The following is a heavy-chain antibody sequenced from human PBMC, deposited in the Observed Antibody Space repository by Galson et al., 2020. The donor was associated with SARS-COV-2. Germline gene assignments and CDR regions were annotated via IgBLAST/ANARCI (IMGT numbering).Heavy chain of an antibody. D-gene: IGHD7-27*01. Sequence: ALHGESLKISCAASGFTFSSYWMHWVRQAPGKGLVWVSHIYSEGSSTSYADSVKGRFTISGDNAKNTLYLQMNSLRAEDTAVYYCARGDMGNDYFDYWGQGTLVTVSS. J-gene: IGHJ4*02. V-gene: IGHV3-74*01. CDR1: GFTFSSYW. CDR3: ARGDMGNDYFDY. CDR2: IYSEGSST.